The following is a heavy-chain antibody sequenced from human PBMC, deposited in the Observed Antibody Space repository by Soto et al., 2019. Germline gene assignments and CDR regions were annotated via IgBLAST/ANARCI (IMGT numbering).Heavy chain of an antibody. CDR1: GYPFTSYY. CDR3: AREMTGTTKRGVVWYDP. V-gene: IGHV1-46*01. CDR2: LNPSGGST. D-gene: IGHD1-7*01. Sequence: ASVKVSCPASGYPFTSYYMHWVRQAHGQGLERMGILNPSGGSTCYAQTFQGCVSRTRDTSTRTVYMELSNQRSEDTTVYYGAREMTGTTKRGVVWYDPWGQGTRVTVSS. J-gene: IGHJ5*02.